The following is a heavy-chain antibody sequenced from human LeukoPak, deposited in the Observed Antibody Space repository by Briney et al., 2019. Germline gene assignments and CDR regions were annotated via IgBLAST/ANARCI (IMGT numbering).Heavy chain of an antibody. CDR1: GGSFSGYY. Sequence: PSETLSLTCAVYGGSFSGYYCSWIRQLPEKGLEWIGEINQSGTTNYNPSLKSRVTISVDTSKSQFSLKLTSVTAADTAVYYCTRGGGVRGYCSDGSCYRRWFDPWGQGTLVTVSS. D-gene: IGHD2-15*01. CDR2: INQSGTT. CDR3: TRGGGVRGYCSDGSCYRRWFDP. J-gene: IGHJ5*02. V-gene: IGHV4-34*01.